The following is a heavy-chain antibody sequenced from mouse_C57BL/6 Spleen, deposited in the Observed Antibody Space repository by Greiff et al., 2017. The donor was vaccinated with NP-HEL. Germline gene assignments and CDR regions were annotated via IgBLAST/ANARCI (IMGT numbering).Heavy chain of an antibody. CDR2: IDPNSGGT. D-gene: IGHD2-1*01. CDR1: GYTFTSYW. CDR3: ARRYYGNPYYAMDY. Sequence: QVQLQQPGAELVKPGASVKLSCKASGYTFTSYWMHWVKQRPGRGLEWIGRIDPNSGGTKYNEKFKSKATLTVDKSSSTAYMQLSSLTSEDSAVYFCARRYYGNPYYAMDYWGQGTSVTVSS. V-gene: IGHV1-62-3*01. J-gene: IGHJ4*01.